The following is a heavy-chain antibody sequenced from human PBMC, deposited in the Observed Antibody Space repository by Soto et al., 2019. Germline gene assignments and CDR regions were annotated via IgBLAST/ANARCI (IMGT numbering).Heavy chain of an antibody. CDR1: GFTFSSYT. CDR3: AKGGTTVTDPGGFAY. V-gene: IGHV3-23*01. CDR2: ISSGGGTS. D-gene: IGHD4-17*01. J-gene: IGHJ4*02. Sequence: EVQLLESGGGLVQPGGSLRLSCAASGFTFSSYTMSWVRQAPGKGLEWVSAISSGGGTSHYADSVKGRFTISRDNSKNTVELQMDSLRGEDTAVNFCAKGGTTVTDPGGFAYWGQGTLVTVSS.